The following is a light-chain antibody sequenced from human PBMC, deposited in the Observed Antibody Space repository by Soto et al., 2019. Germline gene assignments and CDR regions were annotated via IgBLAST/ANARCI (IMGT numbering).Light chain of an antibody. Sequence: DIQMTQSPSTLSGSVGDRVTSTCRASQTISSWLAWYQQKPGKAPKLLIYDASSLESGVPSRFSGSGSGTEITLTISSLQPDDFATYYCQQYNSWTFGQGTKVDIK. CDR2: DAS. CDR1: QTISSW. V-gene: IGKV1-5*01. J-gene: IGKJ1*01. CDR3: QQYNSWT.